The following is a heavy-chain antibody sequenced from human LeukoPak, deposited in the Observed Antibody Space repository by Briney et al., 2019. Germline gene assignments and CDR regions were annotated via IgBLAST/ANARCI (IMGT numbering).Heavy chain of an antibody. CDR3: ASDRGIAARLRYFDY. J-gene: IGHJ4*02. V-gene: IGHV4-61*02. CDR1: GGSISSGSYY. Sequence: KPSQTLSLTCTVSGGSISSGSYYWSWIRQPAGKGLEWIGRIYTSGSTNYNPSLKSRVTISVDTSKNQFSLKLSSVTAADTAVYYCASDRGIAARLRYFDYWGQGTLVTVSS. D-gene: IGHD6-6*01. CDR2: IYTSGST.